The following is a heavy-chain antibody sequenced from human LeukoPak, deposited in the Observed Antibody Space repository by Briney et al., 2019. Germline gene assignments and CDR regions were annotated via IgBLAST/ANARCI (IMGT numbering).Heavy chain of an antibody. CDR1: GGTFSSYA. J-gene: IGHJ3*02. CDR2: IIPIFGTA. V-gene: IGHV1-69*13. Sequence: SVKVSCKASGGTFSSYAISWVRQAPGQGLEWMGGIIPIFGTANYAQKFQGRVTITADESTSTAYMELSSLRSEDTAVYYCARGATVVTLDAFDIGGQGTMVTVSS. D-gene: IGHD4-23*01. CDR3: ARGATVVTLDAFDI.